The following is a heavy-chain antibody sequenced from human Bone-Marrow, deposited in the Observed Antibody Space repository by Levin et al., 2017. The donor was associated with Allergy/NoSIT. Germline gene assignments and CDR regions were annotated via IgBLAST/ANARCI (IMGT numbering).Heavy chain of an antibody. CDR2: VYWDDDK. J-gene: IGHJ4*02. V-gene: IGHV2-5*02. D-gene: IGHD3-22*01. CDR1: GFSLSTNGVG. CDR3: AHREGDYDDSSRYYRGCYFDA. Sequence: SGPTLVKPTQTLTLTCTFSGFSLSTNGVGVGWIRQPPGKALEWLALVYWDDDKRYNPSLKSRLTITKDTSKNQVVLRMTSMDPVDTATSYCAHREGDYDDSSRYYRGCYFDAWGQGTLVSVSS.